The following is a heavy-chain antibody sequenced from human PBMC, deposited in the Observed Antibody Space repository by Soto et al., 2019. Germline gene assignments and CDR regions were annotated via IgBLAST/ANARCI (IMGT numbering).Heavy chain of an antibody. CDR1: GFTFDDYA. CDR2: ISWNSGSI. V-gene: IGHV3-9*01. CDR3: AKDPAGAAAGFDY. D-gene: IGHD6-13*01. J-gene: IGHJ4*02. Sequence: GGSLRLSCAASGFTFDDYAMHWVRKAPGKGLEWVSGISWNSGSIRYADSVKGRFTISRDNSKNSLYLQMNSLRAEDTALYYCAKDPAGAAAGFDYWGQGTLVTVSS.